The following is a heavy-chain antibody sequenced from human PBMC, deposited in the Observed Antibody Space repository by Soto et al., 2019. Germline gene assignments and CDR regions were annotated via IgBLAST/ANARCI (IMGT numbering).Heavy chain of an antibody. J-gene: IGHJ3*02. Sequence: PSETLSLTCIVSGGSLSRYYWTWIRQPAGKGLEWIGRISTSGSTNYNPSLKSRVTMSVDTSKNQLSLKLSYVAAADTAVYYCAAYRSTLGTFDIWGQGPKVT. D-gene: IGHD6-13*01. CDR3: AAYRSTLGTFDI. V-gene: IGHV4-4*07. CDR1: GGSLSRYY. CDR2: ISTSGST.